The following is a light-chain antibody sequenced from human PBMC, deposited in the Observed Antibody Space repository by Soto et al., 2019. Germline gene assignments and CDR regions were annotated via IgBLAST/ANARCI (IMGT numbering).Light chain of an antibody. J-gene: IGKJ1*01. CDR3: LQVSTFPRT. CDR2: SAS. Sequence: DIQMTQSPSSLSASVGDRVTITCRASQGIGVRLAWFQQKPGKAPQLLIQSASPLQGGFPSRFSGSGSGTDFVLSINSLQPEDFASYYCLQVSTFPRTFGQGTKVDIK. CDR1: QGIGVR. V-gene: IGKV1-12*01.